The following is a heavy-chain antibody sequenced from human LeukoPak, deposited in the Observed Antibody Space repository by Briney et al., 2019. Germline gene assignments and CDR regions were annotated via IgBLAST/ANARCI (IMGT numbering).Heavy chain of an antibody. CDR1: GFTVSSNY. CDR3: ARNSYGLSHYFDY. Sequence: PGGSLRLSCAASGFTVSSNYMSWVRQAPGKGLEWVSIIYSGGSTYYADSVKGRFTISRDNSKNTLYLQMNSLRAEDTAVYYCARNSYGLSHYFDYWGQGTLVTVSS. J-gene: IGHJ4*02. V-gene: IGHV3-66*01. D-gene: IGHD5-18*01. CDR2: IYSGGST.